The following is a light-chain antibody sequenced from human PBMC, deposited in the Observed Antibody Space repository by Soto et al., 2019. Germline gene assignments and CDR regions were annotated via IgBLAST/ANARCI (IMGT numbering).Light chain of an antibody. J-gene: IGKJ1*01. CDR3: QQLNSYPSWT. CDR2: AAS. Sequence: DIQETQSPSTLTASVGDRVTITCRASQGISSYLAWYQQKPGKAPKLLIYAASTLQSGVPSRFSGSGSGTDFTLTISSLQPEDFAAYYCQQLNSYPSWTFGQGTKVGIK. V-gene: IGKV1-9*01. CDR1: QGISSY.